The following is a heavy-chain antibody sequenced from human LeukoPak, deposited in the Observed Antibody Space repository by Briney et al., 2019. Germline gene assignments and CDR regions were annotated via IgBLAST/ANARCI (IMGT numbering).Heavy chain of an antibody. CDR1: GDSVSSNSAA. Sequence: SQTLSLTCAISGDSVSSNSAACNWIRQSPSRGLEWLGRTYYRSKWYNDYAVSVKSRITINPDTSKNQFSLQLNSVTPEDTAVYYCARDSLSVPLAAAKLTIYFDYWGQGTLVTVSS. CDR2: TYYRSKWYN. D-gene: IGHD6-13*01. CDR3: ARDSLSVPLAAAKLTIYFDY. J-gene: IGHJ4*02. V-gene: IGHV6-1*01.